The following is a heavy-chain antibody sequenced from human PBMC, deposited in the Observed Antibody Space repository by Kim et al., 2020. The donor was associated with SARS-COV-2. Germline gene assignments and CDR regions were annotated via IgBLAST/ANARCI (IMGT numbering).Heavy chain of an antibody. CDR3: ARGVAVPRTGGYFDS. D-gene: IGHD6-19*01. Sequence: TPSLKSRITLSVDTSKNQFALRLASVTAADTALYYCARGVAVPRTGGYFDSWAQGTLVTVSS. V-gene: IGHV4-34*01. J-gene: IGHJ4*02.